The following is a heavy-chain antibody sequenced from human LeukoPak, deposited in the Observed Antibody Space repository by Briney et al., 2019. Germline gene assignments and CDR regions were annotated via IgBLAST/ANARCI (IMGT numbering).Heavy chain of an antibody. J-gene: IGHJ6*03. D-gene: IGHD2-15*01. Sequence: GGSLRLSCAASGFTFSSYNMNWVRQAPGKGLEWVSSITSSSSYIYYADSVKGRFTISRDNAKNSLYLQMNSLRAEDTAVYYCARVATPPSGYYYYYMDVWGKGTTVTISS. CDR2: ITSSSSYI. CDR3: ARVATPPSGYYYYYMDV. CDR1: GFTFSSYN. V-gene: IGHV3-21*04.